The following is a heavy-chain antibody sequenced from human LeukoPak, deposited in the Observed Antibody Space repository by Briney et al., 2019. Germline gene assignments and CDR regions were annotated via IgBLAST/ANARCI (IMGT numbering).Heavy chain of an antibody. J-gene: IGHJ4*02. V-gene: IGHV3-9*01. CDR1: GLTFDDYA. D-gene: IGHD5-18*01. Sequence: PGGSLRLSCAASGLTFDDYAMHWVRQAPGKGLEWVSGISWNSGSIGYADSVKGRFTISRDNAKNSLYLQMNSLRAEDTALYYCAKDISGYSYGQNFDYWGQGTLVTVSS. CDR2: ISWNSGSI. CDR3: AKDISGYSYGQNFDY.